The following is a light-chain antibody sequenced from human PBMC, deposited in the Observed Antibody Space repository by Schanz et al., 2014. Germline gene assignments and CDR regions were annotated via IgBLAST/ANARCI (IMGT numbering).Light chain of an antibody. J-gene: IGLJ2*01. CDR3: SSYAGSNGVL. CDR2: GDN. CDR1: SSNIGAGYD. Sequence: QSVLTQPPSVSGAPGQRVTISCTGSSSNIGAGYDVHWYQQVPGTAPKVLIYGDNNRPSGVPDRFSRSKSGTSASLAITGLQAEDEADYYCSSYAGSNGVLFGGGTKLTVL. V-gene: IGLV1-40*01.